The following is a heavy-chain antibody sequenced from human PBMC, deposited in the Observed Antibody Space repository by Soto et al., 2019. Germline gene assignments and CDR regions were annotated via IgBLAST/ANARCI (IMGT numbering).Heavy chain of an antibody. CDR2: IWYDGSNK. D-gene: IGHD6-19*01. J-gene: IGHJ6*02. Sequence: GGSLRLSCAASGFTFSSYGMHWVRQAPGKGLEWVAVIWYDGSNKYYADSVKGRFTISRDNSKNTLYLQMNSLRAEDTAVYYCARDLGDGQWLAHYYYYYGMDVWGQGTTVTVSS. V-gene: IGHV3-33*01. CDR1: GFTFSSYG. CDR3: ARDLGDGQWLAHYYYYYGMDV.